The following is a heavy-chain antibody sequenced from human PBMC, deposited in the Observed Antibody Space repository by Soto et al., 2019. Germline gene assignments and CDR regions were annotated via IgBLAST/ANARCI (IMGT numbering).Heavy chain of an antibody. D-gene: IGHD3-16*01. CDR3: VMVDNYVTPTPQDV. J-gene: IGHJ6*02. Sequence: QVQLVQSGDEVKKPGASVKVSCKASAYIFVNYGIAWVRQAPGQGLEWMGWISPYTGNTHSASKVQGRLTMTTDTSTSPAYVELGSLTSDDTAVYYCVMVDNYVTPTPQDVWGQGTTVTVSS. V-gene: IGHV1-18*01. CDR2: ISPYTGNT. CDR1: AYIFVNYG.